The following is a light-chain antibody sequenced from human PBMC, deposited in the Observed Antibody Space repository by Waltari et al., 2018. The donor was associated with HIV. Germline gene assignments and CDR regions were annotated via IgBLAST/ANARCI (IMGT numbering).Light chain of an antibody. V-gene: IGKV3-15*01. CDR2: NTS. CDR1: QNVNRN. J-gene: IGKJ2*01. CDR3: QKYNKWRA. Sequence: EIVMTQSPATLSVSPGERATFSCRASQNVNRNLAWYQQKPGQAPRLLVYNTSTRAAGIAARFGGSGSATEFTLTINTLQSEDFAVYYWQKYNKWRAFGQGTNLEIK.